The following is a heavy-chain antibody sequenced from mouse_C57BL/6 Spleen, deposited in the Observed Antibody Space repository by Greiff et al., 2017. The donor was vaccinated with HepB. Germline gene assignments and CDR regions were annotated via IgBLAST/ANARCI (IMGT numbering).Heavy chain of an antibody. J-gene: IGHJ2*01. CDR3: ARRTTVAPYYFDY. V-gene: IGHV5-16*01. CDR1: GFTFSDYY. D-gene: IGHD1-1*01. CDR2: INYDGSST. Sequence: EVQRVESEGGLVQPGSSMKLSCTASGFTFSDYYMAWVRQVPEKGLEWVANINYDGSSTYYLDSLKSRFIISRDNAKNILYLQMSSLKSEDTATYYCARRTTVAPYYFDYWGQGTTLTVSS.